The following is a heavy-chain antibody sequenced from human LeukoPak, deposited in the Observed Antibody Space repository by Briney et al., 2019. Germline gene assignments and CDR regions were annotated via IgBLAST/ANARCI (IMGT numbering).Heavy chain of an antibody. CDR3: ARDSRITIFGVVSRGVCDY. D-gene: IGHD3-3*01. CDR1: GFTFSSYS. CDR2: ISSSSSYI. J-gene: IGHJ4*02. V-gene: IGHV3-21*01. Sequence: GGSLRLSCAASGFTFSSYSMNWVRQAPGNGLEWVSSISSSSSYIYYADSVKGRFTISRDNAKNSLYLQMNSLRAEDTAVYYCARDSRITIFGVVSRGVCDYWGQGTLVTVSS.